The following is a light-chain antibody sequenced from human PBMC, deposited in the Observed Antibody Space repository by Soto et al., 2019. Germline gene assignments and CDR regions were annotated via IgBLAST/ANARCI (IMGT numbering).Light chain of an antibody. Sequence: QAVVTQEPSLTVSPGGTVTLTCGSSTGTVTSGYYPYWFQQKPGQAPRTLISDISRRLSGTPARFSGSLLGDKAALTLSGAQPEDEADYYCLLYYGGSSVFGTGTKLTVL. CDR3: LLYYGGSSV. CDR1: TGTVTSGYY. J-gene: IGLJ1*01. V-gene: IGLV7-46*01. CDR2: DIS.